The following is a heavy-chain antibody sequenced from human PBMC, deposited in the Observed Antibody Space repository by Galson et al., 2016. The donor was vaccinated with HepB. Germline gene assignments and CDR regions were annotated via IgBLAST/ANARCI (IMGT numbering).Heavy chain of an antibody. D-gene: IGHD1-26*01. Sequence: SLRLSCAASGFTVSSNYMSWVRQAPGKGLVWVSRITSDGSTTTYAASVKGRFTISRDNTKNTLYLQMNSLRAEDTAVYYCVRRREKDYWGQGTLVTVSS. J-gene: IGHJ4*02. V-gene: IGHV3-74*01. CDR3: VRRREKDY. CDR1: GFTVSSNY. CDR2: ITSDGSTT.